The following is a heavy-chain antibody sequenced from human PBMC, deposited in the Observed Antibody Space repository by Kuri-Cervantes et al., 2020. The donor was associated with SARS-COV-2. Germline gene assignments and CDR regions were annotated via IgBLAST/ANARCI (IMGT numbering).Heavy chain of an antibody. V-gene: IGHV3-30-3*01. CDR2: ISYDGSNK. D-gene: IGHD3-22*01. J-gene: IGHJ4*02. CDR1: GFTFSSYA. CDR3: AKAITYYYDSSGSSPFDY. Sequence: GGSLRLSCAASGFTFSSYAMHWVRQAPGKGLEWVAVISYDGSNKYCADSVKGRFTISRDNSKNTLYLQMNSLRAEDTAVYYCAKAITYYYDSSGSSPFDYWGQGTLVTVSS.